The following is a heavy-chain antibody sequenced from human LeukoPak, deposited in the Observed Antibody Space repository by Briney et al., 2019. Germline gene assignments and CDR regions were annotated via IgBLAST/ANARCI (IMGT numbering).Heavy chain of an antibody. D-gene: IGHD5-24*01. CDR2: ISGRDGST. V-gene: IGHV3-23*01. CDR3: AKSSYNRFDY. J-gene: IGHJ4*02. Sequence: GGSLRLSCAASGFSFSSYAMSWVRQAPGKGLEWVSNISGRDGSTYYADSVKGRFTISRDNSKNTLYLQMNSLRAEDTAVYYCAKSSYNRFDYWGQGTLVTVSS. CDR1: GFSFSSYA.